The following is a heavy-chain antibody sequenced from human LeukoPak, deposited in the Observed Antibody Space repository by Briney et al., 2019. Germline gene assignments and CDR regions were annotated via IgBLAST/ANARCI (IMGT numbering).Heavy chain of an antibody. Sequence: GGSLRLSCAASGFTFSSYGMHWVRQAPGKGLEWVAFIRYDGSNKYYADSVKGRFTISRDNAKNSLYLQMNSLRAEDTAVYYCARDRLDFWGQGTLVTVSS. J-gene: IGHJ4*02. CDR3: ARDRLDF. V-gene: IGHV3-30*02. CDR1: GFTFSSYG. CDR2: IRYDGSNK.